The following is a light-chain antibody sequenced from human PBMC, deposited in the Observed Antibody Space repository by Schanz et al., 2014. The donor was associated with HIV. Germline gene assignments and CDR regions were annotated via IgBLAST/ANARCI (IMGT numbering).Light chain of an antibody. J-gene: IGKJ4*01. Sequence: IVLTQSPASLSLSPGERATLSCRASQSVSNTFLAWYQQKLGQAPRLLIYGASSRAAGIPDRFSGSGSGTDFTLTISSLEPEDFAVYYCQQRKNWLTFGGGTKVEIK. CDR1: QSVSNTF. CDR2: GAS. V-gene: IGKV3D-20*02. CDR3: QQRKNWLT.